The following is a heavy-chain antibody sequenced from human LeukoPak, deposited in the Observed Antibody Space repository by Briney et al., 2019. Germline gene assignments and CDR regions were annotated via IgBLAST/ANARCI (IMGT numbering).Heavy chain of an antibody. D-gene: IGHD6-13*01. CDR1: GGSISSGGYY. CDR2: IYYSGST. Sequence: SQTLSLTCTVSGGSISSGGYYWSWIRQHPGKGLEWIGYIYYSGSTYYNPSLKSRVTISVDTSKNQFSLKLSSVTAADTAVYYCAREVRSSSLYYFDYWGQGTLVTVSS. CDR3: AREVRSSSLYYFDY. V-gene: IGHV4-31*03. J-gene: IGHJ4*02.